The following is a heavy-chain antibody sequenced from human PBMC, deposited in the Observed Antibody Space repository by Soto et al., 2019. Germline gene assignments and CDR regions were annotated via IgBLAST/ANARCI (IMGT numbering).Heavy chain of an antibody. D-gene: IGHD2-2*01. V-gene: IGHV4-59*08. CDR1: GGSISSYY. CDR3: ARRIGYCSSTSCYNYYYYMDV. J-gene: IGHJ6*03. CDR2: IYYSGST. Sequence: SETLSLTCTVSGGSISSYYWSWIRQPPGKGLEWIGYIYYSGSTNYNPSLKSRVTISVDTSKNQFSLKLSSVTAADTAVYYCARRIGYCSSTSCYNYYYYMDVWGKGTTVTSP.